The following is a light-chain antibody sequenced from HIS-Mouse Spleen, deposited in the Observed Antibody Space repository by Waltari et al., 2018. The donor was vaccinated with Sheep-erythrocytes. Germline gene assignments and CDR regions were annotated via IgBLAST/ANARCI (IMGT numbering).Light chain of an antibody. V-gene: IGLV3-10*01. CDR1: ALPKKY. Sequence: SYELTQPPSVSVSPGQTARITCSGGALPKKYAYWYQQKSGQAPVLVIYEDSKRPTGIPERFSGSSSGTMATLTISGAQVEDEADYYCYSTDSSGNHRVFGTGTKVTVL. J-gene: IGLJ1*01. CDR2: EDS. CDR3: YSTDSSGNHRV.